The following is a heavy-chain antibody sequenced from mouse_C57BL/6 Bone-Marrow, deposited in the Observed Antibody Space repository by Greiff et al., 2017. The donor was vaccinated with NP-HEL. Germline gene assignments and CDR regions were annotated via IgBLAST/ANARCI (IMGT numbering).Heavy chain of an antibody. V-gene: IGHV1-26*01. CDR1: GYTFTDYY. CDR2: INPNNGGT. D-gene: IGHD2-5*01. CDR3: ASYSNYEAY. J-gene: IGHJ3*01. Sequence: VQLRQSGPELVKPGASVKISCKASGYTFTDYYMNWVKQSHGKSLEWIGDINPNNGGTSYNQKFKGKATLTVDKSSSTAYMELRSLTSEDSAVYYCASYSNYEAYWGQGTLVTVSA.